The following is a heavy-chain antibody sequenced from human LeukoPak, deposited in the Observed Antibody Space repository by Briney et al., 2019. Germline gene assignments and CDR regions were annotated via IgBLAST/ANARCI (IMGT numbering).Heavy chain of an antibody. V-gene: IGHV1-46*03. D-gene: IGHD6-6*01. Sequence: GASVKVSCEASGYTFTSYYMHCVRQAPGQGLEWMGIIDPSGGSTSYAQKFQGRVTMTRDTSTSTVYMELSSLRSEDTAVYYCARDRDSSSPSGYMDVWGKGTTVTVSS. J-gene: IGHJ6*03. CDR1: GYTFTSYY. CDR2: IDPSGGST. CDR3: ARDRDSSSPSGYMDV.